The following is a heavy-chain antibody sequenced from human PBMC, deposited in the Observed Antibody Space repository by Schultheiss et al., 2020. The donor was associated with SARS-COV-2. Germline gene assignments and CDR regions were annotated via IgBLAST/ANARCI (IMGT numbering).Heavy chain of an antibody. CDR2: INPANGNT. D-gene: IGHD3-22*01. CDR3: ARGGMSSVYGLDS. J-gene: IGHJ4*02. CDR1: GGTFSTYG. Sequence: GESLKISCKASGGTFSTYGVTWVRQAPGQGLEWMGWINPANGNTKYSQRFQGRVTFSRDTSALTAYMDLTSLRSEDTAVYFCARGGMSSVYGLDSWGQGTLVTVSS. V-gene: IGHV1-3*01.